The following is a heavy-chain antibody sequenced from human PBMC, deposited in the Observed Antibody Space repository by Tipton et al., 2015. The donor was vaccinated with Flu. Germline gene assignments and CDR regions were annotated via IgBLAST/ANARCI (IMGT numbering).Heavy chain of an antibody. CDR1: GGSISSGSYY. Sequence: TLSLTCTVSGGSISSGSYYWSWIRLPAGKGLEWIGRIYTSGSTNYNPSLKSRVTISVDTSKNQFALKLSFVTAADTAVYYCSSRLNGDVDYWGQGFLGPVSS. D-gene: IGHD4-17*01. CDR3: SSRLNGDVDY. V-gene: IGHV4-61*02. CDR2: IYTSGST. J-gene: IGHJ4*02.